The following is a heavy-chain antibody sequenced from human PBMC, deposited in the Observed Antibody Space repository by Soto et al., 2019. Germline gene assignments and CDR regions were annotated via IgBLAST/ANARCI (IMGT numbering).Heavy chain of an antibody. V-gene: IGHV1-3*01. CDR3: ARGLNVYYFDY. CDR2: INAGNGNT. D-gene: IGHD3-16*01. Sequence: QVQLVQSGAEVKKPGASVKVSCKASGYTFTSYGMHWVRQAPGQRLEWMGWINAGNGNTKYSQKFQGRVTITRDTAASTAYMELGSLGSEDTAVYYCARGLNVYYFDYWGQGTLVTVSS. CDR1: GYTFTSYG. J-gene: IGHJ4*02.